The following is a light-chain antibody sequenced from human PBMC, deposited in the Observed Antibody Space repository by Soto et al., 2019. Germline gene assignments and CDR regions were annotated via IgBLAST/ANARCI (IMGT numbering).Light chain of an antibody. CDR2: DVS. Sequence: QSVLTQPRSVSGAPGQSVTISCNGNSSDVCGYNYVSWYQQHPGKAPKLMIYDVSKRPSGVPDRFSGSKSGNTASLTISGLQAEDEADYYCCSYAGSYTSPYVFGTGTKVT. CDR1: SSDVCGYNY. J-gene: IGLJ1*01. CDR3: CSYAGSYTSPYV. V-gene: IGLV2-11*01.